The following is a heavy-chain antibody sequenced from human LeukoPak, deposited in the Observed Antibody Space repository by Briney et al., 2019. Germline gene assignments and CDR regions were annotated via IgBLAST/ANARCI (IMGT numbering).Heavy chain of an antibody. D-gene: IGHD4/OR15-4a*01. CDR1: GFTFNRYS. CDR2: IPSSNSTA. Sequence: GGSLRLSCAASGFTFNRYSMNWVRPAPGKGLEWISYIPSSNSTAHYADSVKGRFTIPRDYAEDSLFLQMSSLRAEDTAVYYCARGAYGDWYFDLWGRGTLVTVSS. CDR3: ARGAYGDWYFDL. V-gene: IGHV3-48*04. J-gene: IGHJ2*01.